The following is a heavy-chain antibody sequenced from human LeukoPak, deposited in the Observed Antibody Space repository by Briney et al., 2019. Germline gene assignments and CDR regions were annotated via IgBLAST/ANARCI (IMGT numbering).Heavy chain of an antibody. CDR2: ISYSGNT. CDR1: GGSISSSSYY. D-gene: IGHD1-26*01. CDR3: ARHSVSSPHYFDY. V-gene: IGHV4-39*01. J-gene: IGHJ4*02. Sequence: PSETLSLTCTVSGGSISSSSYYWGWIRQPPGKGLEWLGTISYSGNTYYNPSLKSRVTISVDTSKNQFSLRLSSVTAADTAIYYCARHSVSSPHYFDYWGQGTLVTVSS.